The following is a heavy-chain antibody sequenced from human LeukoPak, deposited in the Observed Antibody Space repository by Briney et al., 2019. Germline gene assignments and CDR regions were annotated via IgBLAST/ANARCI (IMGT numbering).Heavy chain of an antibody. CDR3: AKAFLYYYDSSGYLYFDY. Sequence: PGGSLRLSCAASGFTFSTYAMSWVRQAPGKGLEWVSAISGSGGSTYYADSVKGRFTISRDNSKNTLYLQMNSLRAGDTAVYYCAKAFLYYYDSSGYLYFDYWGQGTLVTVSS. J-gene: IGHJ4*02. CDR1: GFTFSTYA. CDR2: ISGSGGST. D-gene: IGHD3-22*01. V-gene: IGHV3-23*01.